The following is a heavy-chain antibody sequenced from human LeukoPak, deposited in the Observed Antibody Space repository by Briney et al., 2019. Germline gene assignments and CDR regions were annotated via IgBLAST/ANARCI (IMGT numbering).Heavy chain of an antibody. J-gene: IGHJ6*02. V-gene: IGHV3-9*01. CDR1: GFIFNNYA. D-gene: IGHD2-21*02. CDR2: ISWNSGSI. Sequence: GGSLRLSCAGSGFIFNNYAMHWVRQPPGKGLEWVSGISWNSGSIDYADSVKGRFTISRDNSKNTLYLQMNSLRAEDTAVYYCARQTQPSVVVTATYYYYGMDVWGQGTTVTVSS. CDR3: ARQTQPSVVVTATYYYYGMDV.